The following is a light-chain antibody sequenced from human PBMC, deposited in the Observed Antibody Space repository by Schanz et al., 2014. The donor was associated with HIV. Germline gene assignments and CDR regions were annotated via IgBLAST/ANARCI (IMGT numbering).Light chain of an antibody. CDR3: QQYGDSQLT. CDR2: GTS. CDR1: QSVSSNY. V-gene: IGKV3-20*01. J-gene: IGKJ4*01. Sequence: EIVLTQSPGTLSLSPGERATLSCRASQSVSSNYLAWLQQKPGQAPRLVLYGTSNRATGIPGRFSGSRSGTDFNLTISRLEPEDSAVYFCQQYGDSQLTFGGGTKVQIK.